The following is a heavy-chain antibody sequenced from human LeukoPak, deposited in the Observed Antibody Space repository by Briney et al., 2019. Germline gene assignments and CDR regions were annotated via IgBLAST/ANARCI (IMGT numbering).Heavy chain of an antibody. V-gene: IGHV4-38-2*02. J-gene: IGHJ4*02. D-gene: IGHD6-13*01. Sequence: SETLSLTCTVSGYSISSGYYWAWIRQPPGKGLEWIGSVDYSGSTHYNPPLKSRVSIALDTSRNQFSLNLKSVTAADTAVYYCARSLAAAGTIDYWGQGILVTVSS. CDR3: ARSLAAAGTIDY. CDR1: GYSISSGYY. CDR2: VDYSGST.